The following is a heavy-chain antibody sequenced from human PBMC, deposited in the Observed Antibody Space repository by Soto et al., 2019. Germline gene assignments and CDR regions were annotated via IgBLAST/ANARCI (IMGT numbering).Heavy chain of an antibody. Sequence: SETLSLTCTFSGGSVSSGSYYWRWLRQPPGKGLEWIGEINHSGSTNYNPSLKSRVTISVDTSKNQFSLKLSSVTAADTAVYYCARAPWFGELTPDKGWFDPWGQGTLVTVSS. V-gene: IGHV4-61*01. CDR2: INHSGST. D-gene: IGHD3-10*01. CDR3: ARAPWFGELTPDKGWFDP. CDR1: GGSVSSGSYY. J-gene: IGHJ5*02.